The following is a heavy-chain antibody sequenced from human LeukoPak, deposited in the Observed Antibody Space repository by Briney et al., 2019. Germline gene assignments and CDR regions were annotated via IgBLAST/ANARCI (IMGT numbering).Heavy chain of an antibody. D-gene: IGHD6-6*01. CDR2: IREDGSEK. CDR3: ARFGQLVLYNYYYYMDV. V-gene: IGHV3-7*01. CDR1: GFTFSNYW. Sequence: GGSLRLSCAASGFTFSNYWMSWVRQAPGKGLEWVANIREDGSEKYYVDSVKGQFTISRDNAKNSLFLQMDSLRAEDTAVYYCARFGQLVLYNYYYYMDVWGKGTTVTVSS. J-gene: IGHJ6*03.